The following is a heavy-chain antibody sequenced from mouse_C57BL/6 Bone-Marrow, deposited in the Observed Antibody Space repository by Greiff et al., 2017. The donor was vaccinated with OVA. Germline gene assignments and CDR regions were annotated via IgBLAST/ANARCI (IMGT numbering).Heavy chain of an antibody. CDR1: GYTFTSYW. CDR2: IYPGSGST. CDR3: AFHYYGSSYEGAMDY. J-gene: IGHJ4*01. Sequence: QVQLQQPGAELVKPGASVKMSCKASGYTFTSYWITWVKQRPGQGLEWIGDIYPGSGSTNYNEKFKSKATLTVDTSSSTAYMQLSSLTSEDSAVYYCAFHYYGSSYEGAMDYWGQGTSVTVSS. D-gene: IGHD1-1*01. V-gene: IGHV1-55*01.